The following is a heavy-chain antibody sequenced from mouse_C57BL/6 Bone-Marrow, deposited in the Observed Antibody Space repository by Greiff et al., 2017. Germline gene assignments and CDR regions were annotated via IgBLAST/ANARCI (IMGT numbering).Heavy chain of an antibody. CDR1: GFTFSSYG. Sequence: EVMLVESGGDLVKPGGSLKLSCAASGFTFSSYGMSWVRQTPDKRLEWVATISSGGSYTYYPDSVKGRFTISRDNAKNTLYLQMSSLKSEDTAMYYCARRVLVFDYWGQGTTLTVSS. CDR3: ARRVLVFDY. J-gene: IGHJ2*01. CDR2: ISSGGSYT. D-gene: IGHD1-1*02. V-gene: IGHV5-6*02.